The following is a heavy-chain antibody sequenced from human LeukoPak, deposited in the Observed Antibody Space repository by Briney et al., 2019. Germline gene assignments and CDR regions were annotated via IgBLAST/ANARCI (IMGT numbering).Heavy chain of an antibody. V-gene: IGHV1-8*01. J-gene: IGHJ4*02. CDR2: MNPNSGNT. CDR3: APTAEAYTSWWKV. Sequence: GASVKVSCKASGYTFTSYDINWVRQATGQGLEWMGWMNPNSGNTGYAQKFQGRVTMTRDTSISTAYLEVRSLTSDDTAVYYCAPTAEAYTSWWKVWGQGTLVTVSS. D-gene: IGHD3-16*01. CDR1: GYTFTSYD.